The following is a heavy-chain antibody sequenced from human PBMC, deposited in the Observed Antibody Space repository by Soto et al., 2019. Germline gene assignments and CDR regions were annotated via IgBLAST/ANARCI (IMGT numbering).Heavy chain of an antibody. CDR2: IKSKTDDGTA. V-gene: IGHV3-15*01. Sequence: LSCATSRFNLSHPRMTWVRQAAGKGLQWVGRIKSKTDDGTADYASPVKGRFTISRDDSKNTVYLQMNRLKTEDTAVYYCTAGIYYDILTGYHDVAYWGQGTLVTVSS. CDR3: TAGIYYDILTGYHDVAY. J-gene: IGHJ4*02. CDR1: RFNLSHPR. D-gene: IGHD3-9*01.